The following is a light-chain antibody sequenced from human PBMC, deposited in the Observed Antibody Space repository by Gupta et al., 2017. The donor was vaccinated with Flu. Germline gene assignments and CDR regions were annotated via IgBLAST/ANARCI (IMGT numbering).Light chain of an antibody. J-gene: IGKJ4*01. CDR3: QQRRS. CDR2: DAS. Sequence: SPGERATRSCRASQSVSSYLAWYQQKPGQAPRLLIYDASNRATGIPARFSGSESATDFTLTISSLEPEDFAVYYCQQRRSFGGGTKVEIK. V-gene: IGKV3-11*01. CDR1: QSVSSY.